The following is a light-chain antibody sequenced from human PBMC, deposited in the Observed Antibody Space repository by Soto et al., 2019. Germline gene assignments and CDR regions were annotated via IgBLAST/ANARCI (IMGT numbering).Light chain of an antibody. J-gene: IGKJ4*01. CDR3: QQYNSVSLLT. Sequence: DIQMTQSPSTLSASVGDRVTITCRASQSISSWLAWYQQKPGKAPKLLIYKASTLESGVPSRFSGSESGTEFTLTISSLQPDDFANYYCQQYNSVSLLTFGGGTKVDI. V-gene: IGKV1-5*03. CDR1: QSISSW. CDR2: KAS.